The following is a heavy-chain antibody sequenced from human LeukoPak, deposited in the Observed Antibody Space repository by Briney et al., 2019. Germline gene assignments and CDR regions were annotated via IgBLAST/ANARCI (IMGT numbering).Heavy chain of an antibody. CDR1: GGSISSHY. J-gene: IGHJ5*02. Sequence: PSETLSLTCTVSGGSISSHYWSWIRQPPGKGLEWIGYIYYGGSTNYNPSLKSRVTISVDPSKNQFSLKLSSVTAADTAVYYCAREYCSSTSCYGPHNWFDPWGQGTLVTVSS. CDR3: AREYCSSTSCYGPHNWFDP. CDR2: IYYGGST. D-gene: IGHD2-2*01. V-gene: IGHV4-59*11.